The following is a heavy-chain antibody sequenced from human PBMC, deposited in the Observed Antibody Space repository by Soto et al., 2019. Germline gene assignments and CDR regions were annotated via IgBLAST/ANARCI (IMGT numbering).Heavy chain of an antibody. CDR2: IYSGGTT. CDR3: ARDEYSTSFTFDI. D-gene: IGHD6-6*01. Sequence: GGSLRLSCAASGLTVSTNYMTLVRQAPGKGLEWVSIIYSGGTTYYADSVKGRFTISRDNSENTLYLQMNSLRAEDTAVYYCARDEYSTSFTFDIWGQGTMVTVSS. CDR1: GLTVSTNY. V-gene: IGHV3-66*01. J-gene: IGHJ3*02.